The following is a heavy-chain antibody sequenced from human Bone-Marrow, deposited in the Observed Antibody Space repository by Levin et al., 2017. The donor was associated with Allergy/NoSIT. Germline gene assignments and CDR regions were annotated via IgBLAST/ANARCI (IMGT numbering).Heavy chain of an antibody. CDR3: TFPSVAGTAYFDY. Sequence: GESLKISCAASGFTFSGSAMHWVRQASGKGLEWVGRIRTKANSYATAYVASVKGRFTISRDDSKNTAYLQMNSLKTEDTAVYYCTFPSVAGTAYFDYWGQGTLVTVSS. CDR1: GFTFSGSA. J-gene: IGHJ4*02. D-gene: IGHD6-19*01. V-gene: IGHV3-73*01. CDR2: IRTKANSYAT.